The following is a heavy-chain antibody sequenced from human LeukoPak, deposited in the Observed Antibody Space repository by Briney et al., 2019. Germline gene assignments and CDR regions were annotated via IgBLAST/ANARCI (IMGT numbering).Heavy chain of an antibody. CDR1: GGSISSSSYY. CDR2: IYYSGST. J-gene: IGHJ4*02. V-gene: IGHV4-39*07. Sequence: SETLSLTCTVSGGSISSSSYYWGWIRHPPGKGLEWIGSIYYSGSTYYNPSLKSRVTISVDTSKNQFSLKLSSVTAADTAVYYCARITDFWSGYYDYWGQGTLVTVSS. CDR3: ARITDFWSGYYDY. D-gene: IGHD3-3*01.